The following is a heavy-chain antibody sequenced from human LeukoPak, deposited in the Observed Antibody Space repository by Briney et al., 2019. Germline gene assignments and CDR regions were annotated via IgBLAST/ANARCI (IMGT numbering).Heavy chain of an antibody. CDR2: IRYDGSNK. V-gene: IGHV3-30*02. D-gene: IGHD6-13*01. Sequence: GGSLRLSCAASGFTFSTYGMHWVRQAPGKGLEWVAFIRYDGSNKYYADSVKGRFTISRDNSKNTLYLQMNSLRAEDTAVYYCARENRPLPVIAAAGRGDYWGQGTLVTVSS. CDR3: ARENRPLPVIAAAGRGDY. CDR1: GFTFSTYG. J-gene: IGHJ4*02.